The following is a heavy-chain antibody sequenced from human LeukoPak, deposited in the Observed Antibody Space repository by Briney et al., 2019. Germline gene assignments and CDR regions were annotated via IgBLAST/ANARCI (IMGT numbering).Heavy chain of an antibody. Sequence: PSETLSLTCTVSGGSLSTYYWSWIRQPPGKGLEWVSAISGSGGSTYYADSVKGRFTISRDNSKNTLYLQMNSLRAEDTAVYYCAKERSSGYFNPRGQSRLLKAYYFDYWGQGTLVTVSS. CDR1: GGSLSTYY. J-gene: IGHJ4*02. CDR3: AKERSSGYFNPRGQSRLLKAYYFDY. CDR2: ISGSGGST. D-gene: IGHD3-22*01. V-gene: IGHV3-23*01.